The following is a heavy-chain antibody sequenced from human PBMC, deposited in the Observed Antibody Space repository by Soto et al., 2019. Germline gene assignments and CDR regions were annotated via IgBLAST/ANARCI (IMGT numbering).Heavy chain of an antibody. Sequence: SLRLSWGASGFTLSSDSMNWGRHAPGKGLEWVSSISSSSSYIYYADSVKGRFTISRDNAKNSLYLQMNSLRAEDTAVYYCAREEVVVAATLYYGMDVWGQGTTVTVSS. CDR2: ISSSSSYI. CDR3: AREEVVVAATLYYGMDV. CDR1: GFTLSSDS. J-gene: IGHJ6*02. V-gene: IGHV3-21*01. D-gene: IGHD2-15*01.